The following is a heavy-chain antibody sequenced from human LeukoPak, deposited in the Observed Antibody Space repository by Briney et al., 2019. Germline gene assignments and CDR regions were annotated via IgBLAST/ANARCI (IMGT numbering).Heavy chain of an antibody. CDR2: ITAYNDNT. CDR3: ARGLGSPGDAFDI. D-gene: IGHD2-15*01. Sequence: GASVKVSCKASGYTFTSYGISWVRQAPGQGLEWMGWITAYNDNTYYAQKLQGRVTMTTDTSTSTAYMELRSLRSEDTAVYYCARGLGSPGDAFDIWGQGTMVTVSS. J-gene: IGHJ3*02. V-gene: IGHV1-18*01. CDR1: GYTFTSYG.